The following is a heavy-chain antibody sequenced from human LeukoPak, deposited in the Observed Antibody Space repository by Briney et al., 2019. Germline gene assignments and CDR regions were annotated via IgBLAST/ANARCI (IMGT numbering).Heavy chain of an antibody. J-gene: IGHJ4*02. D-gene: IGHD3-10*01. Sequence: SETLSLTCTVSGGSISSSSYYWGWIRQPPGKRMEWIGTIYYSGSTYYNPSLKSRVTISVDTSKNQFSLKLSSVTAADTAVYYCARLSGSGSQFDYWGQGTLVTVSS. V-gene: IGHV4-39*01. CDR1: GGSISSSSYY. CDR3: ARLSGSGSQFDY. CDR2: IYYSGST.